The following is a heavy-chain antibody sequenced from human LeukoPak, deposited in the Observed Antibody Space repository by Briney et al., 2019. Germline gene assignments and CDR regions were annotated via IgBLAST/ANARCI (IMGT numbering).Heavy chain of an antibody. CDR3: ATYGDPHYYYYGMDV. D-gene: IGHD4-17*01. CDR2: ITSNGGST. Sequence: PGGSLRLSCAASGFTFSAYSMNWVRQAPGKGLEWVSAITSNGGSTYYADSVKGRFTVSRDNSKNTLYLQMSSLRAEDTAVYHCATYGDPHYYYYGMDVWGQGTTVTVSS. J-gene: IGHJ6*02. V-gene: IGHV3-23*01. CDR1: GFTFSAYS.